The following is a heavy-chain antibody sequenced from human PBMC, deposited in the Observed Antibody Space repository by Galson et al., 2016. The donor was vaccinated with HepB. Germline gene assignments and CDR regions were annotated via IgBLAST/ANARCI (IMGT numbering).Heavy chain of an antibody. CDR3: ARITNGNTAHDAFDI. V-gene: IGHV4-59*01. J-gene: IGHJ3*02. D-gene: IGHD1-1*01. Sequence: ETLSLTCSVSGASISSFYWSWIRQPPGKGLEWIGYGYYIGSTTSNPSLKSRVTISVDTSKNQISLNVTSATAADTAMYYCARITNGNTAHDAFDIWGQGTKVTVSS. CDR2: GYYIGST. CDR1: GASISSFY.